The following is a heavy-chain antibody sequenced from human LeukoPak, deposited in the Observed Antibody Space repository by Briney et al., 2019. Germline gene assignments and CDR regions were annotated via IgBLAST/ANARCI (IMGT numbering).Heavy chain of an antibody. J-gene: IGHJ4*02. D-gene: IGHD3-22*01. V-gene: IGHV1-2*02. CDR3: ARDVSQNFYDSSGYYGGRSTLMYYFDY. Sequence: GASVKVSCKASGCIFSGYYMHWVRQAPGQGPEWMGWINPNTGGTNYAQKFQGRVTMTRDTSVSTLYMELRRLRSDDTAVYYCARDVSQNFYDSSGYYGGRSTLMYYFDYWGQGTLVTVSS. CDR1: GCIFSGYY. CDR2: INPNTGGT.